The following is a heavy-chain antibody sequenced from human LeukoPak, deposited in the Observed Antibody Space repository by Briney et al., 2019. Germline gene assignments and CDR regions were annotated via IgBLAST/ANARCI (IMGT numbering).Heavy chain of an antibody. CDR1: GGSFSGYY. CDR3: ARDGIVATTKTFDY. J-gene: IGHJ4*02. D-gene: IGHD5-12*01. Sequence: PSETLSLTCAVYGGSFSGYYWSWIRQPPGKGLEWIGEINHSGSTNYSPSLKSRVTISVDTSKNQFSLKLSSVTAADTAVYYCARDGIVATTKTFDYWGQGTLVTVSS. V-gene: IGHV4-34*01. CDR2: INHSGST.